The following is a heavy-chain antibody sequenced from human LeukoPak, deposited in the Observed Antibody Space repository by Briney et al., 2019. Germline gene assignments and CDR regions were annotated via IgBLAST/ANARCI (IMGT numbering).Heavy chain of an antibody. CDR3: AKGWRDGYNCYFDY. Sequence: RGSLRLSCAASGFTFSSYGMHWVRQAPGKGLEWVAVISYDGSNKYYADSVKGRFTISRDNSKNTLYLQMNSLRAEDTAVYYCAKGWRDGYNCYFDYWGQGTLVTVSS. J-gene: IGHJ4*02. D-gene: IGHD5-24*01. CDR1: GFTFSSYG. V-gene: IGHV3-30*18. CDR2: ISYDGSNK.